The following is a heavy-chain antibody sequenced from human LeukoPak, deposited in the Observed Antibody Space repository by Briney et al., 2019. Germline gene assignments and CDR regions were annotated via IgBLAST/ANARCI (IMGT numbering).Heavy chain of an antibody. J-gene: IGHJ6*03. CDR3: ARGDIVVVPAASGNYYYYYMDV. Sequence: ASVKVSCKASGYTFTDYYMHWVRQAPGQGLEWMGWINPNSGGTNYAQKFQGRVTMTRDTSISTAYMELSRLRSDDTAVYYCARGDIVVVPAASGNYYYYYMDVWGKGTTVTVSS. CDR2: INPNSGGT. V-gene: IGHV1-2*02. D-gene: IGHD2-2*01. CDR1: GYTFTDYY.